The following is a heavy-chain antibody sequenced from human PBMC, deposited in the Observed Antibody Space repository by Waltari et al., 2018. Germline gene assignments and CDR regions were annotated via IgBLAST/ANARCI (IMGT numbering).Heavy chain of an antibody. CDR1: GFSFSSYW. CDR2: IKEDGGEK. Sequence: EVQLVESGGGLVQSGDSLRLSCAASGFSFSSYWMNWVRQTPGEGLEWVAKIKEDGGEKYYVDSVKGRFTISRDNAKNSLYLQMNSLRVEDTAVYFCASVQRRWSMDVWGQGTTVTVSS. J-gene: IGHJ6*02. CDR3: ASVQRRWSMDV. V-gene: IGHV3-7*01. D-gene: IGHD6-25*01.